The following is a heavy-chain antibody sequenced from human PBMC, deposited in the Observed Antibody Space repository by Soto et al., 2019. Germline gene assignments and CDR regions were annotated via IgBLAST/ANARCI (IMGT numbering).Heavy chain of an antibody. CDR3: AREVPYGYSRFDY. CDR1: GYTFTNNV. Sequence: QVHLVQSGAEVKKPGASVKVSCKTSGYTFTNNVIHWVRQAPGQRLEWMGWVNAGNDNTKWSREFQGRLSLTNDTSATTAYMELCSLTTEDTAIYFCAREVPYGYSRFDYWGQGTLVTVSS. CDR2: VNAGNDNT. V-gene: IGHV1-3*01. J-gene: IGHJ4*02. D-gene: IGHD5-18*01.